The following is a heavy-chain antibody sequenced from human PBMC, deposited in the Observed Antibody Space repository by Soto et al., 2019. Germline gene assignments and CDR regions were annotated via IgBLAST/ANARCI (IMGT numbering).Heavy chain of an antibody. CDR2: IIPFFGTA. CDR1: GGTFSTFG. CDR3: ARVGYYYDSSGPFDY. D-gene: IGHD3-22*01. V-gene: IGHV1-69*13. Sequence: ASVKVSCKASGGTFSTFGISWVRQAPGQGLEWMGGIIPFFGTANYAQKFQGRVTITADESTSTAYMELSSLRSEDTAVYYCARVGYYYDSSGPFDYWGQGTLVTVSS. J-gene: IGHJ4*02.